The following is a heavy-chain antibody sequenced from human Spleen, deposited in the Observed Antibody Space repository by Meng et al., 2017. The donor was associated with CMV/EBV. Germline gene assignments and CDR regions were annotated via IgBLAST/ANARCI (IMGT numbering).Heavy chain of an antibody. CDR3: ATVKYSSSSGDWFDP. CDR1: GGSISSYY. V-gene: IGHV4-59*01. Sequence: SETLSLTCTVSGGSISSYYWTWIRQPPGKGLEWIGYIYSSGSTNYNPSLKSQVSISLDTSKNQYSLKLSSLTAADTAVYYCATVKYSSSSGDWFDPWGQGTLVTVSS. D-gene: IGHD6-6*01. CDR2: IYSSGST. J-gene: IGHJ5*02.